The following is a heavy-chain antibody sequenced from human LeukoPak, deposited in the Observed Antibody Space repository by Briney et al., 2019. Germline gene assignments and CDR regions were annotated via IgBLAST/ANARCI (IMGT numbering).Heavy chain of an antibody. V-gene: IGHV4-59*08. CDR1: GGSISSYY. CDR2: IYYSGST. Sequence: PSETLSLTCTVSGGSISSYYWSWIRQPPGKGLEWIGYIYYSGSTNYNPSLKSRVTIPVDTSKNQFSLKLSSVTAADTAVYYCARHAYNWNDNYWGQGTLVTVSS. CDR3: ARHAYNWNDNY. D-gene: IGHD1-20*01. J-gene: IGHJ4*02.